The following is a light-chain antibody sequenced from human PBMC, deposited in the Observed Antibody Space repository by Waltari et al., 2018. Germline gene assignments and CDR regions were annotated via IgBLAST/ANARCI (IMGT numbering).Light chain of an antibody. J-gene: IGLJ3*02. CDR3: AAWDDSLHGHWV. CDR2: RSE. CDR1: SSNIGSNL. Sequence: QSVLTQPPSASGTPGQRVTISCSGSSSNIGSNLVNWYQQFPGKAPKLLIYRSEQRPVGVPDRVSGSKAGTSASLAINGLQSEDEAAYYCAAWDDSLHGHWVFGGGTKVTVL. V-gene: IGLV1-44*01.